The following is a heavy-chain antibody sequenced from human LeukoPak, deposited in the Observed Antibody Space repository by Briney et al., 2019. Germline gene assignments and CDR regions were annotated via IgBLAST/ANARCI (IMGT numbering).Heavy chain of an antibody. Sequence: GASVKVPCKASGYTFTGYYMHWVRQAPGQGLEWMGRINPNSGGTNYAQKFQGRVTMTRDTSISTAYMELSRLRSDDTAVYYCARPKYYYGSGSYRDAFDIWGQGTMVTVSS. CDR3: ARPKYYYGSGSYRDAFDI. CDR1: GYTFTGYY. D-gene: IGHD3-10*01. J-gene: IGHJ3*02. CDR2: INPNSGGT. V-gene: IGHV1-2*06.